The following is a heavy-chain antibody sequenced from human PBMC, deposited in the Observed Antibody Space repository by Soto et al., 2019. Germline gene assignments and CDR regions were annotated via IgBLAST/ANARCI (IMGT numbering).Heavy chain of an antibody. Sequence: PGGSLRLSCAASGFTFSSYAMSWVRQAPGKGLEWVSAISGSGGSTYYADSVKGRFTISRDNSKNTLYLQMNSLRAEDTAVYYCAKGRTLLLWFGSFDYWGQGTLVTVSS. J-gene: IGHJ4*02. V-gene: IGHV3-23*01. CDR2: ISGSGGST. D-gene: IGHD3-10*01. CDR3: AKGRTLLLWFGSFDY. CDR1: GFTFSSYA.